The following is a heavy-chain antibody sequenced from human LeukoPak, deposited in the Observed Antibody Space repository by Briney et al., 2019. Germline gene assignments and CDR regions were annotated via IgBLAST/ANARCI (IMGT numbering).Heavy chain of an antibody. J-gene: IGHJ6*03. D-gene: IGHD3-10*01. Sequence: GGSLRLSCTVSGFTVSSDSMSWVRQAPGKGLEWVSFIYSGGSTHYSDSVKGRFTISRDNSKNTLYLQMNSLRAEDTAVYYCARMVRGVISYYYYYMDVWGKGTTVTVSS. V-gene: IGHV3-53*01. CDR1: GFTVSSDS. CDR2: IYSGGST. CDR3: ARMVRGVISYYYYYMDV.